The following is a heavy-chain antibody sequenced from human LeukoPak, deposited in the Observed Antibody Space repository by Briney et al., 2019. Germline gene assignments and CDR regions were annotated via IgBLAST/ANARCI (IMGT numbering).Heavy chain of an antibody. CDR1: GFIFTNYW. CDR2: IDKEGSAA. D-gene: IGHD1-26*01. CDR3: ARGGYSGSYYRFD. V-gene: IGHV3-74*01. J-gene: IGHJ4*02. Sequence: GGSLRLSCVSSGFIFTNYWMHWVRQVPGKGPVWVGRIDKEGSAAFYAECVKGRFTISRDNVKSTVYLQMNSLTAEDTAVYHCARGGYSGSYYRFDWGQGTLVTVSS.